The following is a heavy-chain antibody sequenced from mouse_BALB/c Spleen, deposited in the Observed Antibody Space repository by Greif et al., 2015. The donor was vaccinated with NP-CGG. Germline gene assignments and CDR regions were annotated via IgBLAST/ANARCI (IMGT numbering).Heavy chain of an antibody. J-gene: IGHJ2*01. CDR2: IDPENGDT. CDR3: NALPFDY. Sequence: VHVKQSGAELVRSGASVKLSCTASGFNIKDYYMHWVKQRPEQGLEWIGWIDPENGDTEYAPKFQGKATMTADTSSNTAYLQLSSLTSEDTAVYYCNALPFDYWGQGTTLTVSS. V-gene: IGHV14-4*02. CDR1: GFNIKDYY.